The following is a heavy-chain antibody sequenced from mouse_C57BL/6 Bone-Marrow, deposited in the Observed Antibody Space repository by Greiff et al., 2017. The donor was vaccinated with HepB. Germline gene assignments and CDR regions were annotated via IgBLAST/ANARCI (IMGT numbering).Heavy chain of an antibody. V-gene: IGHV5-6*01. D-gene: IGHD2-4*01. CDR1: GFTFSSYG. J-gene: IGHJ4*01. Sequence: VQLKESGGDLVKPGGSLKLSCAASGFTFSSYGMSWVRQTPDKRLEWVATISSGGSYTYYPDSVKGRFTISRDNAKNTLYLQMSSLKSEDTAMYYCARPYYDSWGQGTSVTVSS. CDR2: ISSGGSYT. CDR3: ARPYYDS.